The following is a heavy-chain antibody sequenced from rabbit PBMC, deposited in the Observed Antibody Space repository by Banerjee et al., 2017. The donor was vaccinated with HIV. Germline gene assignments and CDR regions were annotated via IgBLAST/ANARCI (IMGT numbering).Heavy chain of an antibody. D-gene: IGHD4-2*01. J-gene: IGHJ4*01. V-gene: IGHV1S45*01. CDR1: GFSFSSSYY. CDR2: IYAGSSGST. Sequence: QEQLEESGGDLVKPGASLTLTCTASGFSFSSSYYMCWVRQAPGKGLEWIACIYAGSSGSTDYASWAKGRFTISKTSSTTVTLQMTSLTVADTATYFCVRDYAGDVFAYYSNFWGPGTLVTVS. CDR3: VRDYAGDVFAYYSNF.